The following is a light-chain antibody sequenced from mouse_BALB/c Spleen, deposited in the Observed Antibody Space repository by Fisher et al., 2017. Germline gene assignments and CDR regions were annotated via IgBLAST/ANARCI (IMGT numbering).Light chain of an antibody. CDR1: SSVSY. J-gene: IGKJ5*01. CDR3: FQGSGYPLT. Sequence: DIVLTQSTAIMSASPGEKVTMTCRASSSVSYMYWYQQKSGTSPKRWIYDTSKLASGVPGRFSGSGSGNSYSLTISSMEAEDVATYYCFQGSGYPLTFGAGTKLELK. CDR2: DTS. V-gene: IGKV4-63*01.